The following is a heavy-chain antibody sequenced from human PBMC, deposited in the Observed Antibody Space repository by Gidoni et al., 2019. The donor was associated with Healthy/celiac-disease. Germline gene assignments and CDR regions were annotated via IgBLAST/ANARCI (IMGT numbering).Heavy chain of an antibody. V-gene: IGHV1-69*01. J-gene: IGHJ4*02. CDR1: GGSFSSYA. D-gene: IGHD3-10*01. CDR3: ARDRNYYGSGSADY. CDR2: IIPIFSTA. Sequence: VQLVQSGAEVKTPGSSVKVSCKASGGSFSSYAISWVRQAPGQGLEWLGGIIPIFSTANYAQKFQGRVTITADESTSTAYMELSSLRSEDTAVYYCARDRNYYGSGSADYWGQGTLVTVSS.